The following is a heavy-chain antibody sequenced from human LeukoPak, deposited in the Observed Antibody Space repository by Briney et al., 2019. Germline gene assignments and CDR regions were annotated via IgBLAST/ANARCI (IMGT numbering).Heavy chain of an antibody. V-gene: IGHV3-30*03. Sequence: GSLRLSCAASGFTFSSYGMHWVRQAPGKGLEWVAVISYDGSNKYYADSVKGRFTISRDNSKNTLYLQMNSLRDEDTGLYYCAGGLMDVWGQGTTVTVSS. CDR1: GFTFSSYG. CDR2: ISYDGSNK. D-gene: IGHD3-16*01. CDR3: AGGLMDV. J-gene: IGHJ6*02.